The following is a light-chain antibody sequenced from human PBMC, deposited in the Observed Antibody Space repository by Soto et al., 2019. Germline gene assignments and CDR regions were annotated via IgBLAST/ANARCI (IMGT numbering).Light chain of an antibody. V-gene: IGKV1-5*01. CDR2: DAS. CDR3: QQYNSYSRT. Sequence: DIPMTQSPSTLPASVGDRVTITCRASQSISVWLAWYQHKPGQAPKLLIYDASTLESGVPSRFTGSGSETEFTLTISSLQPDDFAAYYCQQYNSYSRTFGQGTKVEIK. J-gene: IGKJ1*01. CDR1: QSISVW.